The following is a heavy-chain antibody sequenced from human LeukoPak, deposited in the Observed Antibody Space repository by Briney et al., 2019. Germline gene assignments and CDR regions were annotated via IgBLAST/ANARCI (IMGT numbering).Heavy chain of an antibody. CDR2: IYYSGST. J-gene: IGHJ5*02. CDR1: GGSISSSSYY. Sequence: PSETLSLTXTVSGGSISSSSYYWGWIRQPPGKGLEWIGSIYYSGSTYYNPSLKSRVTISVDTSKNQFSLKLSSVTAADTAVYYCARANDIVVVPAAINWFDPWGQGTLVTVSS. V-gene: IGHV4-39*01. D-gene: IGHD2-2*02. CDR3: ARANDIVVVPAAINWFDP.